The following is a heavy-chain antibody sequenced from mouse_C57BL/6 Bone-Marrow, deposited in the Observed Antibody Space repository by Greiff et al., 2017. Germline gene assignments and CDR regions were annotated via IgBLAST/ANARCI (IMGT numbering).Heavy chain of an antibody. Sequence: VQLQQPGAELVTPGASVTLSCKASGYTFTSYWMQWVKQRPGQGLEWIGEIDPSDSYTNNNQKFKGKATLTVDTSSSTAYMQLSSLTSEDSAVYYGALYLGHYWGQGTLVTVSA. J-gene: IGHJ3*01. D-gene: IGHD4-1*01. CDR2: IDPSDSYT. CDR1: GYTFTSYW. V-gene: IGHV1-50*01. CDR3: ALYLGHY.